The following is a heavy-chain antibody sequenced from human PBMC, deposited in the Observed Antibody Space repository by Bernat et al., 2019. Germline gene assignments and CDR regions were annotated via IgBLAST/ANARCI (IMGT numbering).Heavy chain of an antibody. CDR1: GFSLSTRGVG. D-gene: IGHD3-10*01. CDR2: IYWDDDK. V-gene: IGHV2-5*02. Sequence: QITLKESGPTVVKPTQTLTLTCTFSGFSLSTRGVGVGWIRQPPGKALEWLALIYWDDDKRYSPSLKSRLTITKYTSTNQVVLTVTNVDPEDTATYYCAHRLSLMSYYNYGRFHYWGQVTLVAVSS. J-gene: IGHJ4*02. CDR3: AHRLSLMSYYNYGRFHY.